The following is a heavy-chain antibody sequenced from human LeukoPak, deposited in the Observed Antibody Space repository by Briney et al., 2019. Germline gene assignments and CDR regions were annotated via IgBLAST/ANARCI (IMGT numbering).Heavy chain of an antibody. D-gene: IGHD3-10*01. CDR1: GFTFSSYA. CDR3: ARVVVGSGMDP. CDR2: ISYDGNNE. J-gene: IGHJ5*02. Sequence: PGGSLRLSCAASGFTFSSYAMHWVRQAPGKGLEWVAVISYDGNNENYADSVKGRFTISRDNFKNTLYLQMNSLRAEDTAVYYCARVVVGSGMDPWGQGTLVVVSS. V-gene: IGHV3-30-3*01.